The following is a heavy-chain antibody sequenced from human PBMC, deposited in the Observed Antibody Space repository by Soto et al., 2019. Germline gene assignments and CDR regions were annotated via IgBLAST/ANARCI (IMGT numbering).Heavy chain of an antibody. CDR3: ARVRQLVGYFYYDMDV. Sequence: QVQLLQSGAEVKKPGASVKVSCKASGYTFTNYGITWVRQAPGQGLEWMGWISAYNGNTHYTQRLQGRVTMTTDTSTSTAYRERRGMRSDDTAVYDYARVRQLVGYFYYDMDVWGKGTTVTVS. J-gene: IGHJ6*03. D-gene: IGHD6-6*01. V-gene: IGHV1-18*01. CDR2: ISAYNGNT. CDR1: GYTFTNYG.